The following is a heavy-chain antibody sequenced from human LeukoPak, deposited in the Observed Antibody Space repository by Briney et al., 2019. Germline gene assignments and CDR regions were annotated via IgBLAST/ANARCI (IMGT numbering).Heavy chain of an antibody. CDR1: GGSISSSSYY. CDR2: IYYSGST. CDR3: ARYYYDSSGYSPHDY. Sequence: PSETLSLTCTVSGGSISSSSYYWGWIRQPPGKGLEWIGSIYYSGSTYYNPSLKSRVTISVDTSKNQFSLKLSSVTAADTAVYYCARYYYDSSGYSPHDYWGQGTLVTVSS. V-gene: IGHV4-39*07. D-gene: IGHD3-22*01. J-gene: IGHJ4*02.